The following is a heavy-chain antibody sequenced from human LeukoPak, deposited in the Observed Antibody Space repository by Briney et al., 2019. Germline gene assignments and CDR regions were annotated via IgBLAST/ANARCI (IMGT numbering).Heavy chain of an antibody. CDR3: ARSVIYYYDSSGPYDY. V-gene: IGHV4-59*08. D-gene: IGHD3-22*01. Sequence: SETLSLTCAVYGGSFSGYYWSWIRQPPGKGLEWIGYIYYSGSTNYNPSLKSRVAISVDTSKNQFSLKLSSVTAADTAVYYCARSVIYYYDSSGPYDYWGQGTLVTVSS. CDR2: IYYSGST. CDR1: GGSFSGYY. J-gene: IGHJ4*02.